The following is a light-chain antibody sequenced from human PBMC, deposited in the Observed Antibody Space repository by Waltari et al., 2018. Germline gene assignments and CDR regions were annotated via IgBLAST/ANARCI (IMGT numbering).Light chain of an antibody. CDR3: QQYYSYPRT. V-gene: IGKV1-8*01. Sequence: AIRMTQSPSSLSASTGDRVTITCRASQSVSTYLAWYQQKPGKAPKLLIYAASTLQRGVPLRFSGSGSGTDFTLSISCLQSEDFATYYCQQYYSYPRTFGQGTKVEIK. J-gene: IGKJ1*01. CDR1: QSVSTY. CDR2: AAS.